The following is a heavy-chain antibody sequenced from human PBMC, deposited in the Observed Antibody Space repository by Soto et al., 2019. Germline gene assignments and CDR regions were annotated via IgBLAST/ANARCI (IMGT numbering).Heavy chain of an antibody. CDR1: GGTFSSYA. D-gene: IGHD3-22*01. Sequence: SVKVSCKASGGTFSSYAISWVRQAPGQGLEWMGGIIPIFGTANYAQKFQGRVTITADESTSTAYMELSSLRSEDTAVYYCAREGNYDSTGYYPPDAFYIWGQGTLVTVSS. J-gene: IGHJ3*02. CDR3: AREGNYDSTGYYPPDAFYI. V-gene: IGHV1-69*13. CDR2: IIPIFGTA.